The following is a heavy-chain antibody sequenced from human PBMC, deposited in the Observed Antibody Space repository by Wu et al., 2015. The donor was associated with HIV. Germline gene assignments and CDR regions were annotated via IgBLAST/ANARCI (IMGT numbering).Heavy chain of an antibody. D-gene: IGHD1-20*01. CDR3: ARVGIIGTNAFDV. V-gene: IGHV1-69*11. CDR1: GGTFS. CDR2: MLTVIDTP. J-gene: IGHJ3*01. Sequence: QVQLVQSGAEVKKPGSSVRVSCKASGGTFSISWVRQAPGQGLEWMGWMLTVIDTPIYAQRFQGRVTFTADEFRTTVFMDLINLRSEDTAVYYCARVGIIGTNAFDVWGQGTLVTGLF.